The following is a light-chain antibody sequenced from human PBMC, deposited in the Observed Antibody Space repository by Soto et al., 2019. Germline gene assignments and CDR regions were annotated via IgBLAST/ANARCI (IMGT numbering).Light chain of an antibody. J-gene: IGLJ3*02. CDR1: SGSVSTSYF. V-gene: IGLV8-61*01. CDR3: VLYMGSGIWV. Sequence: QTVVTQEPSFSVSPGRTVTLTCGLSSGSVSTSYFPSWYQQTPGQAPRTLIFSTDTRSSGVPDRFSGSILGKKAALTITGAQADDASDYYCVLYMGSGIWVFGGGTKLTVL. CDR2: STD.